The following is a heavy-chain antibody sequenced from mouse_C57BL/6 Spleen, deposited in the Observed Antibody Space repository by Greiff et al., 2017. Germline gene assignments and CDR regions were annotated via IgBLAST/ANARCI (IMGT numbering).Heavy chain of an antibody. V-gene: IGHV1-15*01. Sequence: VQGVESGAELVRPGASVTLSCKASGYTFTDYEMHWVKQTPVHGLEWIGAIDPETGGTAYNQKFKGKAILTADKSSSTAYMELRSLTSEDSAVYYCTRSPKLAWFAYWGQGTLVTVSA. CDR3: TRSPKLAWFAY. J-gene: IGHJ3*01. CDR2: IDPETGGT. CDR1: GYTFTDYE.